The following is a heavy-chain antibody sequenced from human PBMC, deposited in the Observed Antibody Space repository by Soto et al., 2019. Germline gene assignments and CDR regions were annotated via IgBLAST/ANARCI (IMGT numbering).Heavy chain of an antibody. D-gene: IGHD1-26*01. V-gene: IGHV3-23*01. Sequence: QPGGSLGISCAASGFSFCSYAMSWVRQAPGKGLEWVSAISGSGGSTYYADSVKGRFTISRDNSKNTLYLQMNSLRAEDTAVYYCAKDLPLVGAPDYWGQGTLVTVSS. CDR1: GFSFCSYA. CDR2: ISGSGGST. J-gene: IGHJ4*02. CDR3: AKDLPLVGAPDY.